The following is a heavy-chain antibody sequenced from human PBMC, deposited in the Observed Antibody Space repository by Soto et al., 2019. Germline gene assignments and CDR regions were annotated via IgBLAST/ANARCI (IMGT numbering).Heavy chain of an antibody. D-gene: IGHD3-22*01. CDR2: INSDGSST. CDR3: ARDPDYYDSSGYTDAFDI. CDR1: GFTFSSYW. Sequence: GGSLRLSCAASGFTFSSYWMHWVRQAPGKGLVWVSRINSDGSSTSYADSVKGRFTISRDNAKNTLYLQMNSLRAEDTAVYYCARDPDYYDSSGYTDAFDIWGQGTMVTVSS. J-gene: IGHJ3*02. V-gene: IGHV3-74*01.